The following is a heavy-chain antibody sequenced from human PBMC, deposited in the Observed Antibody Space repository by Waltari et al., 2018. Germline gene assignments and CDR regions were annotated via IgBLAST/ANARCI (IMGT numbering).Heavy chain of an antibody. CDR1: GYTFTKYA. V-gene: IGHV1-3*01. D-gene: IGHD2-8*02. Sequence: QVQLVQSGAEVKKPGASVKISCKASGYTFTKYALHWVRQAPGQRLEWMGRINPGKGNAQYSQNFQGRVSITSDTSASAVYLEMSSLRSEDTAVYYCASAPAKYCAGGGCPEYYQHWGQGSLVTVTP. J-gene: IGHJ1*01. CDR2: INPGKGNA. CDR3: ASAPAKYCAGGGCPEYYQH.